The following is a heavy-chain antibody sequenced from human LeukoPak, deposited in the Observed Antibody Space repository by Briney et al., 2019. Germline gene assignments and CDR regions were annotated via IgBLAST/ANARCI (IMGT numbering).Heavy chain of an antibody. CDR1: GGSISSYY. CDR2: IYYSGST. J-gene: IGHJ4*02. V-gene: IGHV4-59*01. CDR3: ASLVGYKDSSSWYGIDY. D-gene: IGHD6-13*01. Sequence: SETLSLTCTVSGGSISSYYWSWIRQPPGKGLEWIGYIYYSGSTNYNPSLKSRVTISVDASKNQFSLKLSSVTAADTAVYYCASLVGYKDSSSWYGIDYWGQGTLVTVSS.